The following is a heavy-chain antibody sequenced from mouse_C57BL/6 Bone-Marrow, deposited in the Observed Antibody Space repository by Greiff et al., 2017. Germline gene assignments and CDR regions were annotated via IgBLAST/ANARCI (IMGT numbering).Heavy chain of an antibody. V-gene: IGHV1-42*01. J-gene: IGHJ2*01. CDR3: AKDGYLDY. D-gene: IGHD2-3*01. CDR1: GYSFTGYY. CDR2: INPSTGGT. Sequence: EVKVVESGPELVKPGASVKISCKASGYSFTGYYMNWVKQSPEKSLEWIGEINPSTGGTTYNQKFKAKATLTVDKSSSTAYMQLKSLTSEDSAVYYCAKDGYLDYWGQGTTLTVSS.